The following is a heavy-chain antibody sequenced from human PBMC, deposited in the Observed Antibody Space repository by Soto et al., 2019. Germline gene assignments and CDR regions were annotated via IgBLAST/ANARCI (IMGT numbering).Heavy chain of an antibody. V-gene: IGHV1-8*01. Sequence: QVQLVQSGAEVKKPGASVKVSCKASGYTFTNYDIHWVRQATGQGLEWMGWMNPSSGETGYAQKLRGSVAMTRDTSISTVYMELSSQGSEVTAVYYCARGPGYSSAWLPFDYWGQGTMVTASS. CDR2: MNPSSGET. CDR3: ARGPGYSSAWLPFDY. D-gene: IGHD6-19*01. CDR1: GYTFTNYD. J-gene: IGHJ4*02.